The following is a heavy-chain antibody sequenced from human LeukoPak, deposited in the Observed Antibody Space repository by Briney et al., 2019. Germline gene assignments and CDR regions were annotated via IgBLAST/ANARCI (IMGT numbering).Heavy chain of an antibody. CDR2: IKRNTDGGTT. CDR3: SGHMTSADY. CDR1: GFTFRSFA. Sequence: GGSLRLSCAASGFTFRSFAMTWVRQAPGKGLEWVARIKRNTDGGTTDYAAPVNGRFTISRDDSENTVYLQMNSLKIEDTAVYYCSGHMTSADYWGQGTLVTVSS. J-gene: IGHJ4*02. V-gene: IGHV3-15*01. D-gene: IGHD2-21*02.